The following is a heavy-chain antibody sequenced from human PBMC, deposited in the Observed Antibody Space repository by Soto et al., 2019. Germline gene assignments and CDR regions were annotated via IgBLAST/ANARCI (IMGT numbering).Heavy chain of an antibody. D-gene: IGHD3-10*01. CDR1: GFTFSSYS. CDR3: ARGLLWFGDFTGPWDY. V-gene: IGHV3-48*02. Sequence: GGSLRLSCAASGFTFSSYSMNWVRQAPGKGLEWVSYISSSSSTIYYADSVKGRFTISRDNAKNSLYLQMNSLRDEDTAVYYCARGLLWFGDFTGPWDYWGQGTLVTVSS. CDR2: ISSSSSTI. J-gene: IGHJ4*02.